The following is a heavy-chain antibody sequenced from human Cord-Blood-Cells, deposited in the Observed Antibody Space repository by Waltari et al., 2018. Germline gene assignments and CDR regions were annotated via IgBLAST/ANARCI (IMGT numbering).Heavy chain of an antibody. CDR2: IIPIFGTA. D-gene: IGHD4-17*01. CDR3: ARRPDYGDWYFDL. J-gene: IGHJ2*01. V-gene: IGHV1-69*01. CDR1: GVTSASNA. Sequence: QVQLVQSGAGVKKPGSSVKVSCKALGVTSASNAFAGVRQAPGQGLEWMGGIIPIFGTANYEQKFQGRVTITADESTSTAYMELSSLRSEDTAVYYCARRPDYGDWYFDLWGRGTLVTVSS.